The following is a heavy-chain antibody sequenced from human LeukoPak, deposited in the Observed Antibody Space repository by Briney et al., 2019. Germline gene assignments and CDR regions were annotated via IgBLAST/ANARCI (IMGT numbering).Heavy chain of an antibody. Sequence: GGSLRLSCAASGFTFSSYAMSWVRQAPGKGLEWVSAISGSGGSTYYADSVKGRFTISRDNSKNTLYLQINSLRAEDTAVYYCAKDSTYYYDSSGYYYVYWGQGTLVTVSS. CDR1: GFTFSSYA. J-gene: IGHJ4*02. D-gene: IGHD3-22*01. V-gene: IGHV3-23*01. CDR2: ISGSGGST. CDR3: AKDSTYYYDSSGYYYVY.